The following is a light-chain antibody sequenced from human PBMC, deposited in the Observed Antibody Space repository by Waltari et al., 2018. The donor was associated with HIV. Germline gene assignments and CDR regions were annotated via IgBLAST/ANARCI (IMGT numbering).Light chain of an antibody. Sequence: DIQMTQSPSSLSASVGARVTITCRASQYISIWLALYQQKPEKAPKSLIYAASSLQTGVPSRFTGSGAGTDFTLTINSLQPEDFASYFCLQYHNYPYTFGQGTKLEI. V-gene: IGKV1D-16*01. CDR1: QYISIW. J-gene: IGKJ2*01. CDR3: LQYHNYPYT. CDR2: AAS.